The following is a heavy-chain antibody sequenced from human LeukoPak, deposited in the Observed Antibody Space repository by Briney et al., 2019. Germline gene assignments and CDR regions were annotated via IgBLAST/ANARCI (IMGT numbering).Heavy chain of an antibody. Sequence: AGGSLRLSCAASGFTFSSYSMNWVRQAPGKGLEWVSSISSSSSYIYYADSVKGRFTISRDNAKNSLYLQMNSPRADDTAVYYCARAKIVVVPAAIEYDAFDIWGQGTMVTVSS. CDR2: ISSSSSYI. CDR1: GFTFSSYS. J-gene: IGHJ3*02. V-gene: IGHV3-21*01. CDR3: ARAKIVVVPAAIEYDAFDI. D-gene: IGHD2-2*01.